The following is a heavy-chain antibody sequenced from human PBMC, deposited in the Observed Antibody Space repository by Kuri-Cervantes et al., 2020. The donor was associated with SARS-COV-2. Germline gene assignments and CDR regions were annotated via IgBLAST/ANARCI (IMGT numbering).Heavy chain of an antibody. D-gene: IGHD1-7*01. CDR1: GVNLSSYA. CDR2: IIPIYGTT. Sequence: SVKVSCKASGVNLSSYAIAWVRQAPGQGLEWMGRIIPIYGTTNYAQKVQGRVTITADESTNTAYMEMSSLRSEDTAIYYCAKDNWNYLRSSYFDFWGQGTMVTVSS. J-gene: IGHJ4*02. CDR3: AKDNWNYLRSSYFDF. V-gene: IGHV1-69*13.